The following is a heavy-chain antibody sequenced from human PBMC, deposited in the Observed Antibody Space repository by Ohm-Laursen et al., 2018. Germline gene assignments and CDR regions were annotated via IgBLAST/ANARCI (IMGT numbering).Heavy chain of an antibody. J-gene: IGHJ6*02. CDR3: AKDSSGGYYGMHV. CDR2: ISSSSSTI. CDR1: GFTFNSYS. D-gene: IGHD3-10*01. V-gene: IGHV3-48*01. Sequence: SLRLSCTASGFTFNSYSMNWVRQAPGKGLEWVSYISSSSSTIYYADSVKGRFTISRDNAKNSLYLQMNSLRAEDTALYYCAKDSSGGYYGMHVWGQGTTVTVSS.